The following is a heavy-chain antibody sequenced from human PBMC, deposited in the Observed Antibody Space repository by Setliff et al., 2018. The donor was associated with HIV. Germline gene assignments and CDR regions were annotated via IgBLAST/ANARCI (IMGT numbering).Heavy chain of an antibody. CDR2: IYSSGST. Sequence: PSETLSLTCTVSGGSISGYYWSWIRQSPGKGLEWIGYIYSSGSTNFNPSLKSRVTLSIDTSKNQFSLNLTSMTAADTAVYFCVRHGYCYDFIDIWGQGTVVTVSS. V-gene: IGHV4-4*09. D-gene: IGHD3-16*01. J-gene: IGHJ3*02. CDR3: VRHGYCYDFIDI. CDR1: GGSISGYY.